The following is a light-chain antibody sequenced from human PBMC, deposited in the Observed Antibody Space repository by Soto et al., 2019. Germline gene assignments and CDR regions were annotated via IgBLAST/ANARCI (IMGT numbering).Light chain of an antibody. Sequence: EIVLTQSPATLSLSPGERATLSCRTSQSVSSYFAWYQQKPGRAPRLLIYDASNRATGIPARFIGSGSGADFTLTISSLEREDFAVYYCQQRSKWPITFGQGTRLEIQ. V-gene: IGKV3-11*01. CDR3: QQRSKWPIT. CDR2: DAS. J-gene: IGKJ5*01. CDR1: QSVSSY.